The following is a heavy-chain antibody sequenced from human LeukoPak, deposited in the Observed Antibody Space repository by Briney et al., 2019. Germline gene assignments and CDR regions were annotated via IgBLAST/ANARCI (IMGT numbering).Heavy chain of an antibody. V-gene: IGHV3-53*01. D-gene: IGHD3-3*01. J-gene: IGHJ3*02. CDR1: GFTVSSNY. Sequence: PGGSLRLSCAASGFTVSSNYMSWVRQAPGKGLEWVSVIYSGGSTYYADSVKGRFTISRDNSKNTLYLQMNSLRAEDTAVYYCARDPRTITIFGVADAFDIWGQGTMVTVSS. CDR3: ARDPRTITIFGVADAFDI. CDR2: IYSGGST.